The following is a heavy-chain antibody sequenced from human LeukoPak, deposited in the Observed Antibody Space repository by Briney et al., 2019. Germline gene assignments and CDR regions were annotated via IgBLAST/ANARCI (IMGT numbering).Heavy chain of an antibody. D-gene: IGHD3-22*01. CDR1: GGSFCGYY. J-gene: IGHJ4*02. Sequence: SETLSLTCAVYGGSFCGYYWSWLRQPPGKGLEWIGEINHSGSTNYNPSLKSRVTISVDTSKNQFSLKLSSVTAADTAVYYCARVGNYDSSGYYYDYWGQGTLVTVSS. CDR2: INHSGST. V-gene: IGHV4-34*01. CDR3: ARVGNYDSSGYYYDY.